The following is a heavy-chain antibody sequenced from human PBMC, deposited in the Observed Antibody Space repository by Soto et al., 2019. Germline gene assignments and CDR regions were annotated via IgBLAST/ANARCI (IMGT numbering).Heavy chain of an antibody. D-gene: IGHD6-6*01. CDR3: ARPLAAFYLTEFDP. CDR2: IYYSGST. CDR1: GGSIGSSSYY. Sequence: PSETLSLTCTVYGGSIGSSSYYWGGIRHPPGKGLEWIGSIYYSGSTYYNPSLKSRVTISVDTSKNQFSLKLSSVTAADTAVYYCARPLAAFYLTEFDPRGQGPLVTVS. V-gene: IGHV4-39*01. J-gene: IGHJ5*02.